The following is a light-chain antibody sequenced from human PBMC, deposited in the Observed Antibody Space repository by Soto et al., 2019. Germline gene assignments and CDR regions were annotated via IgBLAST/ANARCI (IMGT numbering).Light chain of an antibody. CDR2: EVT. CDR3: SSYTSSSSGV. CDR1: SSDVGAYNY. V-gene: IGLV2-14*01. J-gene: IGLJ3*02. Sequence: QSALTQPASVSGSPGQSITISCTGTSSDVGAYNYVSWYQQHSGKAPKLIIYEVTNRPSGVSNRFSASKSGNTASLTIFGLQAEDEADYYCSSYTSSSSGVFGGGTKVTVL.